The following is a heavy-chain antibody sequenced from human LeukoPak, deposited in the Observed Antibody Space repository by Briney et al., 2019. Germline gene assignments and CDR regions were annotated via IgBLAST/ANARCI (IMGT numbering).Heavy chain of an antibody. CDR3: AKDISPGIDSSGYTDY. V-gene: IGHV3-9*01. CDR2: ISWNSGSI. D-gene: IGHD3-22*01. J-gene: IGHJ4*02. CDR1: GFTFDDYA. Sequence: GGSLRLSCAASGFTFDDYAMHWVRQAPGKGLEWVSGISWNSGSIGYADSVKGRFTISRDDAKNSLYLQMNSLRAEDTALYYCAKDISPGIDSSGYTDYWGQGTLVTVSS.